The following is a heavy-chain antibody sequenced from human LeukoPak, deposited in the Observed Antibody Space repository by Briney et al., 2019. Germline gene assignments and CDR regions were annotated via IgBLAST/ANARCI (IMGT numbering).Heavy chain of an antibody. Sequence: SETLSLTCAASGYSISSGYYWGWIRQPPGKGLEWIGSIYHSESTYYNPSLKSRVTISGDTSKNQFSPKLSSVTAADTAVYYCAGXXGSSGWYEHPFGYFGYWGQGTLVTVSS. D-gene: IGHD6-19*01. CDR2: IYHSEST. J-gene: IGHJ4*02. CDR3: AGXXGSSGWYEHPFGYFGY. CDR1: GYSISSGYY. V-gene: IGHV4-38-2*02.